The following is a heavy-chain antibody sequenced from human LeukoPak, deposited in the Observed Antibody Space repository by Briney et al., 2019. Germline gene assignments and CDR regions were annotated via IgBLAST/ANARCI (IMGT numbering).Heavy chain of an antibody. CDR2: INHSGST. V-gene: IGHV4-34*01. J-gene: IGHJ4*02. Sequence: MPSETLSLTCAVYGGSFSGYYWSWIRQPPGKGLEWIGEINHSGSTNYNPSLKSRVTISVDTSKNQFSLKLSSVTAADTAVYYCALAPEGYYFDYWGQGTLVTVSS. CDR3: ALAPEGYYFDY. CDR1: GGSFSGYY. D-gene: IGHD2-2*01.